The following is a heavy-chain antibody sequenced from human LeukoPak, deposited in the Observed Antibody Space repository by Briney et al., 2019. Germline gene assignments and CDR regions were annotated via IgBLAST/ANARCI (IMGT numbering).Heavy chain of an antibody. CDR2: IKQDGSER. CDR1: GFTFSYYW. CDR3: AREDTVAGDAFDI. Sequence: GGSLRLSCAASGFTFSYYWMTWVRQAPGKWLEWVANIKQDGSERFYVDSVKGRFTISRDNAKNSLYLQMNSLRAEDTAVYYCAREDTVAGDAFDIWDKGTMVTVSS. J-gene: IGHJ3*02. V-gene: IGHV3-7*01. D-gene: IGHD4-23*01.